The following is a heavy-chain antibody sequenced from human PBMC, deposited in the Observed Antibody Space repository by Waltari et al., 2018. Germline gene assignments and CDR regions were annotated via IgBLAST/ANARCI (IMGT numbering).Heavy chain of an antibody. CDR3: ARGGIRFLEWLFGNAFDI. D-gene: IGHD3-3*01. CDR1: GGSFSGYY. V-gene: IGHV4-34*01. J-gene: IGHJ3*02. CDR2: INHSGST. Sequence: QVQLQQWGAGLLKPSETLSLTCAVYGGSFSGYYWSWIRQPPGKGLGWIGEINHSGSTNYNPSLKSRVTISVDTSKNQFSLKLSSVTAADTAVYYCARGGIRFLEWLFGNAFDIWGQGTMVTVSS.